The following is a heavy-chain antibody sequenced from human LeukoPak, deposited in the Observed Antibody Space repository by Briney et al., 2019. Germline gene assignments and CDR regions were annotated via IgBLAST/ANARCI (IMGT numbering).Heavy chain of an antibody. Sequence: PGGSLRLSCAASGFIVSSNYMSWVRQAPGKGLEWVSVIYSGGATYYADSVKGRFTISRDNSKNTLYLQMNSPRAEDTALYYCAKGNYYGSSGLGSTSFDYWGQGTLVTVSS. J-gene: IGHJ4*02. D-gene: IGHD3-10*01. CDR2: IYSGGAT. CDR1: GFIVSSNY. V-gene: IGHV3-53*01. CDR3: AKGNYYGSSGLGSTSFDY.